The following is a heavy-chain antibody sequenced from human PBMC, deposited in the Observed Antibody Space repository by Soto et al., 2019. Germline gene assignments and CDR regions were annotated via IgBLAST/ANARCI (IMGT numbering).Heavy chain of an antibody. CDR2: IIHSVST. Sequence: SETLSLTCAVYGGSFSGYYWSWIRQPPGKGLEWIGEIIHSVSTNYNQSLKSRVTISVDTSKNQFSLKLSSVTAADTAVYYCARGPPRDFWSGYYTGYYYYYYGMDVWGQGTTVTVS. J-gene: IGHJ6*02. D-gene: IGHD3-3*01. CDR3: ARGPPRDFWSGYYTGYYYYYYGMDV. V-gene: IGHV4-34*01. CDR1: GGSFSGYY.